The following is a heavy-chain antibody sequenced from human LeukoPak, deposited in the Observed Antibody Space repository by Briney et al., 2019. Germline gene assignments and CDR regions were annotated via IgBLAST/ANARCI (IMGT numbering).Heavy chain of an antibody. J-gene: IGHJ3*02. Sequence: GGSLRLSCAASGFTFSDYYISWVRQAPGKGLDWVSYISSSGHYTHYADSVKGRSTISRDNAKNSLYLQMSSLRAEDTAVYYCARRILSTSWTDSFDIWGQGTMVTVSS. CDR1: GFTFSDYY. CDR2: ISSSGHYT. D-gene: IGHD2-2*01. CDR3: ARRILSTSWTDSFDI. V-gene: IGHV3-11*03.